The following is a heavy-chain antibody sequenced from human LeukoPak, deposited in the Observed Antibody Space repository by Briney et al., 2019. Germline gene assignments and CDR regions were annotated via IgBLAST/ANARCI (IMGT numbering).Heavy chain of an antibody. CDR2: INPNSGGT. Sequence: ASVKVSCKASGYTFTGYYMHWVRQAPGRGLEWMGLINPNSGGTNYAQKFQGRVTMTSDTSISTAYMELGRLRSDDTAVYYCARDLRYYGSGSYRYWGQGTLVTVSS. CDR1: GYTFTGYY. J-gene: IGHJ4*02. CDR3: ARDLRYYGSGSYRY. D-gene: IGHD3-10*01. V-gene: IGHV1-2*06.